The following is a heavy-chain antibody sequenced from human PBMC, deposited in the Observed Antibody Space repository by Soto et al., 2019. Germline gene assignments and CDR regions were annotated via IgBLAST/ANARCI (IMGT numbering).Heavy chain of an antibody. J-gene: IGHJ6*03. CDR1: GFTFSSYG. D-gene: IGHD5-18*01. V-gene: IGHV3-33*01. Sequence: QVQLVESGGGVVQPGRSLRLSCAASGFTFSSYGMHWVRQAPGKGMEWVAVIWYDGSNKYYADYVKGRFTISRDNSKNTLYLQMNSLRAEDTAVYYCARVPGSYNYYYYMNVWGKGTTVTVSS. CDR2: IWYDGSNK. CDR3: ARVPGSYNYYYYMNV.